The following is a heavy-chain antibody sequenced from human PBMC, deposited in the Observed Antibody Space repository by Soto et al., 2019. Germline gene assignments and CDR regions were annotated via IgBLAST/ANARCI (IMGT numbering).Heavy chain of an antibody. D-gene: IGHD3-3*01. CDR2: IIPIFGTA. Sequence: QVQLVQSGAEVKKPGSSVKVSCKASGGTFSSYAISWVRQAPGQGLEWMGGIIPIFGTANYEQKFQGRVTITADESTRTAYMELSSLRSEDTAVYYCARGTYYDFWSGYSDPDAFDIWGQGTMVTVSS. V-gene: IGHV1-69*01. J-gene: IGHJ3*02. CDR1: GGTFSSYA. CDR3: ARGTYYDFWSGYSDPDAFDI.